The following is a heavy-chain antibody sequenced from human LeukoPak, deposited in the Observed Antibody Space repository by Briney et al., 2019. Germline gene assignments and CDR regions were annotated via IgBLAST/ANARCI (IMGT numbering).Heavy chain of an antibody. V-gene: IGHV1-18*04. J-gene: IGHJ1*01. CDR1: GYKFLSHE. D-gene: IGHD4-11*01. CDR3: ARDWPTVIADF. CDR2: IRADNGDT. Sequence: ASVRVSCKTSGYKFLSHEISWVRQAPGQGLEWLGWIRADNGDTRFAQKFQGRFTMTTDTSTSTAHMELRSLRSDDTAVYYCARDWPTVIADFWGQGTLVTVSS.